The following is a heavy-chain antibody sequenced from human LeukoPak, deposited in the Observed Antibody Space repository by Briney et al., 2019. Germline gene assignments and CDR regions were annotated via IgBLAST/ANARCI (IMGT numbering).Heavy chain of an antibody. CDR1: GFTFDDYA. D-gene: IGHD6-13*01. CDR2: ISWNSGSI. Sequence: GRSLRLSCAASGFTFDDYAMHWVRQAPGKGLEWVSGISWNSGSIGYADSVKGRFTISRDNAKNSLYLQMSSLRAEDTALYYCAKAGYSSSPNWFDPWGQGTLVTVSS. J-gene: IGHJ5*02. CDR3: AKAGYSSSPNWFDP. V-gene: IGHV3-9*01.